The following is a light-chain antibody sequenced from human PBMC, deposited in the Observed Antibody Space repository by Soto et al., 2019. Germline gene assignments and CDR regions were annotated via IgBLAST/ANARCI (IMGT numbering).Light chain of an antibody. V-gene: IGKV2-28*01. CDR3: MQTLQTPAT. CDR2: LGS. Sequence: IVMTQSPLSLPVTPGEPASISCRSSQSLLHSNGYKYVDWYLQKPGQSPQLLIYLGSNRASGVPDRFSGSGSGTDFTLKISRVEAEDVGVYYCMQTLQTPATFGQGTKLEIK. CDR1: QSLLHSNGYKY. J-gene: IGKJ2*01.